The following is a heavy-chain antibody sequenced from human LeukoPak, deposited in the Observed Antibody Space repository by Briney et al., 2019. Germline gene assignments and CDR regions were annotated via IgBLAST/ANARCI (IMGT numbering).Heavy chain of an antibody. Sequence: GGSLRLSCAASGFTFSSYAMHWIRQDPGKGLEWVAVISYDGSNKYYADSVKGRLTISRDNSKNTLYLQMNSLRAEDTAVYYCARDRYCSGGSCYFWGNYYYHGMDVWGQGTTVTVSS. D-gene: IGHD2-15*01. V-gene: IGHV3-30-3*01. J-gene: IGHJ6*02. CDR3: ARDRYCSGGSCYFWGNYYYHGMDV. CDR1: GFTFSSYA. CDR2: ISYDGSNK.